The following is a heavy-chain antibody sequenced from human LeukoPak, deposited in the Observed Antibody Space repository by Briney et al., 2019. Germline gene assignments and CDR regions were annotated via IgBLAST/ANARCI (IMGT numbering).Heavy chain of an antibody. CDR2: INHSGST. Sequence: SETLSLTCAVYGGSFSGYYWSWIRQPPGKGLEWIGEINHSGSTNYNPSLKSRVTISVDTSKNQFSLKLSSVTAADTAVYYCAALYGSGQSNDYWGQGTLVTVSS. CDR3: AALYGSGQSNDY. D-gene: IGHD3-10*01. V-gene: IGHV4-34*01. CDR1: GGSFSGYY. J-gene: IGHJ4*02.